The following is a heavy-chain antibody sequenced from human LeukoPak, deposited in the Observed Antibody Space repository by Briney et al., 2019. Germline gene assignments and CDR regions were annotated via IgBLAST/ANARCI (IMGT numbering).Heavy chain of an antibody. CDR2: ISYDGSNK. D-gene: IGHD2-2*02. Sequence: GGSLRLSCAASGFTFSSYAMHWVRQAPGKGLEWVAVISYDGSNKYYADSVKGRFTISRDNSKNTLYLQMNSLRAEDTAVYYCARDSEIKFCTSNSCYRGYFDCWGQGTLVTVSS. CDR3: ARDSEIKFCTSNSCYRGYFDC. V-gene: IGHV3-30-3*01. J-gene: IGHJ4*02. CDR1: GFTFSSYA.